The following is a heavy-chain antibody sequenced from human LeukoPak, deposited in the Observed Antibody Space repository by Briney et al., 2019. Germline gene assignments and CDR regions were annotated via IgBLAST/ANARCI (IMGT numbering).Heavy chain of an antibody. Sequence: ASVKVSCKASGGTFSSYAISWVRQAPGQGLEWMGGIIPIFGTANYAQKFQGRVTITADESTSTAYMELSSLRSEDTAVYYCARAGAPCSGGSCYSGEFDYWGQGTLVTVSS. CDR2: IIPIFGTA. CDR1: GGTFSSYA. V-gene: IGHV1-69*13. D-gene: IGHD2-15*01. CDR3: ARAGAPCSGGSCYSGEFDY. J-gene: IGHJ4*02.